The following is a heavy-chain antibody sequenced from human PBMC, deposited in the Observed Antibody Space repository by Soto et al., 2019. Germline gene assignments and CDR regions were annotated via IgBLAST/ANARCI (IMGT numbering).Heavy chain of an antibody. CDR2: IDPSDSYT. CDR3: ARHWRRWLQRKPYYFDY. J-gene: IGHJ4*02. Sequence: PRESLKISCKGSGYSFTSYWISWMRQMPGKGLEWMGRIDPSDSYTNYSPSFQGHVTISADKSISTAYLQWSSLKASDTAMYYCARHWRRWLQRKPYYFDYWGQGTLVTAPQ. D-gene: IGHD5-12*01. V-gene: IGHV5-10-1*01. CDR1: GYSFTSYW.